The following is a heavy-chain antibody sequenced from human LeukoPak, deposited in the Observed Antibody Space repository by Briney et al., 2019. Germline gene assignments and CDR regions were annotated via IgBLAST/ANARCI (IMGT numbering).Heavy chain of an antibody. V-gene: IGHV3-48*02. D-gene: IGHD3-3*02. J-gene: IGHJ3*02. CDR3: VRVHLWAFDI. CDR1: GFTFSSYS. Sequence: GGSLRLSCAASGFTFSSYSMNWVRQAPGKGLEWASYIGISDSLIYYAESVKGRFTSSRDNARNSLYLQMNSLRDEDTAAYYCVRVHLWAFDIWGQGTMVTVSS. CDR2: IGISDSLI.